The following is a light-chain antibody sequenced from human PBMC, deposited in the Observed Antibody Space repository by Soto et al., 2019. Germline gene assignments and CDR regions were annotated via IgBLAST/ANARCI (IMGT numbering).Light chain of an antibody. V-gene: IGLV1-40*01. CDR2: DNN. CDR1: SSNIGAGYD. J-gene: IGLJ2*01. Sequence: QSVLTQPPSMSGAPGQRVTISCTGSSSNIGAGYDVHWYQQHPGTAPKLLIFDNNNRPSGVPDRFSGSKSDTSASLAITGLQAEDEFDDPWQPFDTSLSGFVVFGGGTKLTVL. CDR3: QPFDTSLSGFVV.